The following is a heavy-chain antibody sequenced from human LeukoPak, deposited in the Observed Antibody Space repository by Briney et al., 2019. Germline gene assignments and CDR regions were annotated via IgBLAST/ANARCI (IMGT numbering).Heavy chain of an antibody. D-gene: IGHD3-10*01. J-gene: IGHJ4*02. CDR1: GYTFTSYG. V-gene: IGHV1-2*02. Sequence: ASVKVSCKASGYTFTSYGISWVRQAPGQGLEWMGWINPNSGGTNYAQKFQGRVTMTRDTSISTAYMELSRLRSDDTAVYYCARDVRHYYGSGSYLDYWGQGTLVTVSS. CDR3: ARDVRHYYGSGSYLDY. CDR2: INPNSGGT.